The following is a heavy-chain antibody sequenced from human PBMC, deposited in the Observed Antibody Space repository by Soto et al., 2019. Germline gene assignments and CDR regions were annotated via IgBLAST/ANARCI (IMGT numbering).Heavy chain of an antibody. J-gene: IGHJ4*02. Sequence: GGSLRLSCAASGFTFSSYEMNWVRQAPGKGLEWVSYISSSGSTRYYADSVKGRFTISRDNAKNSLYLQMNSLKAEDTAVYYCARDEGSAWYFDYWGQGTLVTVSS. V-gene: IGHV3-48*03. CDR3: ARDEGSAWYFDY. CDR1: GFTFSSYE. D-gene: IGHD6-19*01. CDR2: ISSSGSTR.